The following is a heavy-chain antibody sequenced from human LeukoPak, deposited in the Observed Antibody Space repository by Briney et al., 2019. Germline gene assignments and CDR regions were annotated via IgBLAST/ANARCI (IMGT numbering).Heavy chain of an antibody. V-gene: IGHV4-4*07. CDR1: GGSISSYY. CDR2: IFTGGSA. D-gene: IGHD3-22*01. J-gene: IGHJ4*02. CDR3: VRVDYDSSGHFDY. Sequence: SETLSLTCTVSGGSISSYYWSWIRQPAGKGLEWIGRIFTGGSANYNPSLKSRVTMSVDTSKNQISLNLSSVTAADTAVYYCVRVDYDSSGHFDYWGQGTLVTVSS.